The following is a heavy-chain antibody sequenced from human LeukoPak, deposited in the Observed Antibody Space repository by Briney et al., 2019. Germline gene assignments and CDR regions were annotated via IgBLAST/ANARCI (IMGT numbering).Heavy chain of an antibody. CDR3: AKDGIRIVGARGWFAP. CDR2: IYYSGNT. CDR1: GVSMSSNY. Sequence: SETLSLTCSVSGVSMSSNYWSWIRQPPGKGLEWIGYIYYSGNTNYNPSLRSRVIISVDTSKKQFSLKLSSVTAADTAVYYCAKDGIRIVGARGWFAPWGQGTLVTVSS. V-gene: IGHV4-59*01. D-gene: IGHD1-26*01. J-gene: IGHJ5*02.